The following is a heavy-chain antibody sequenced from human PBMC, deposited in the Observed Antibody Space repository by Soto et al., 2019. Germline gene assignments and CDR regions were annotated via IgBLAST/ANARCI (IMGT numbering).Heavy chain of an antibody. V-gene: IGHV4-30-4*01. Sequence: TLSLTCTVSGGSISSGDYYWSWIRQPPGKGLEWIGYIYYSGSTYYNPSLKSRVTIPVDTSKNQFSLKLSSVTAADTAVYYCARDYSSSSSNWFDPWGQGTLVTVSS. CDR1: GGSISSGDYY. J-gene: IGHJ5*02. CDR2: IYYSGST. CDR3: ARDYSSSSSNWFDP. D-gene: IGHD6-13*01.